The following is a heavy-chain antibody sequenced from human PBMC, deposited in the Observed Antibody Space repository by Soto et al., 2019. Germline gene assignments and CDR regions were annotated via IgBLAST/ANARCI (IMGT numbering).Heavy chain of an antibody. V-gene: IGHV3-30*04. CDR3: AKGELFTNHYYYGMDV. D-gene: IGHD3-10*01. J-gene: IGHJ6*02. CDR1: GFTFSSYA. CDR2: ISYDGSNK. Sequence: GGSLRLSCAASGFTFSSYAMHWVRQAPGKGLEWVAVISYDGSNKYYADSVKGRFTISRDNSKNTLYLQMNSLRAEDTAVYYCAKGELFTNHYYYGMDVWGQGTTVTVSS.